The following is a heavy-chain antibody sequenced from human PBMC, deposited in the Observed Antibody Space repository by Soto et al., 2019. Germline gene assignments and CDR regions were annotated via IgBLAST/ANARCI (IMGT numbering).Heavy chain of an antibody. V-gene: IGHV4-31*03. CDR1: GGSISSGGYY. CDR3: GNEESWWQLVGGLDFGRAFDI. CDR2: IYYSGST. Sequence: PSETLSLTCTVSGGSISSGGYYWSWIRQHPGKGLEWIGYIYYSGSTYYNPSLKSRVTISVDTSKNQFSLKLSSVTAADTAVYYCGNEESWWQLVGGLDFGRAFDIWGQGTMVTVSS. J-gene: IGHJ3*02. D-gene: IGHD6-6*01.